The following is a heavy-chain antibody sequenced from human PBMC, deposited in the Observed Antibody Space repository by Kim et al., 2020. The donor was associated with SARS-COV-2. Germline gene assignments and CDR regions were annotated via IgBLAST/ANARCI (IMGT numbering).Heavy chain of an antibody. V-gene: IGHV4-61*01. CDR2: IFYSGTA. CDR1: GGSVSSSSNY. J-gene: IGHJ6*02. Sequence: SETLSLTCTVSGGSVSSSSNYWTWLRQPPGKGLEWIGDIFYSGTAKYNPSLKRRVTISLDTSKNQFSLKLSSVTTADTAVYFCARGPRGYYYYGMDVWGHGITVTVSS. CDR3: ARGPRGYYYYGMDV.